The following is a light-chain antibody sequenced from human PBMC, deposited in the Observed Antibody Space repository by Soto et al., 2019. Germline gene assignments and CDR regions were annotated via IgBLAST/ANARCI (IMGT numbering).Light chain of an antibody. V-gene: IGLV2-14*01. CDR1: SSDVGGYDY. J-gene: IGLJ3*02. Sequence: QSALTQPASVSGSPGQSITISCTGSSSDVGGYDYVSWYQQHPGKAPKLMIYEVSNRPSGVSNRFSGSKSGNTASLTISGLQAEDEADYHCAAWDDSLSRWVFGGGTKLTVL. CDR2: EVS. CDR3: AAWDDSLSRWV.